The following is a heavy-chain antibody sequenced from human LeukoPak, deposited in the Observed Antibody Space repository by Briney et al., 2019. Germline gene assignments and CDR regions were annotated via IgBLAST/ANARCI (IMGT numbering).Heavy chain of an antibody. D-gene: IGHD3-10*01. J-gene: IGHJ4*02. CDR3: ARGGTMVRGVLDY. CDR1: GFTFSSYS. CDR2: ISSSSSYI. Sequence: GGSLRLSCAASGFTFSSYSMNWVRQAPGKGLEWDSSISSSSSYIYYADSVKGRFTISRDNAKNSLYLQMNSLRAEDTAVYYCARGGTMVRGVLDYWGQGTLVTVSS. V-gene: IGHV3-21*01.